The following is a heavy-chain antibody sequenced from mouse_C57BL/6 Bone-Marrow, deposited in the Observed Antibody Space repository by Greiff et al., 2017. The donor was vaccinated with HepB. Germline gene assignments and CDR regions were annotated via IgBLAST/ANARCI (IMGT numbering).Heavy chain of an antibody. V-gene: IGHV7-1*01. Sequence: DVKLVESGGGLVQSGRSLRLSCATSGFTFSDFYMEWVRQAPGKGLEWIAASRNKANDYKTEYSASVKGRFIVSRDTSQSILYLQMNALRAEDTAIYYCARDARDYDDYAMDYWGQGTSVTVSS. CDR3: ARDARDYDDYAMDY. CDR2: SRNKANDYKT. CDR1: GFTFSDFY. D-gene: IGHD2-4*01. J-gene: IGHJ4*01.